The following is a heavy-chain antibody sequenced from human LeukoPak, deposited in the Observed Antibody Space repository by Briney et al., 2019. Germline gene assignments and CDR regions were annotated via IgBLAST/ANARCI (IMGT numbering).Heavy chain of an antibody. J-gene: IGHJ4*02. D-gene: IGHD3-10*01. Sequence: SETLSLTCTVSGGSISSYYWSWIRQPPGKGLEWIGYIYYSGSTNYNPSLKSRVTISVDTSKNQFSLKLSSVTAADTAVYYCARVPTMVRGTKFDYWGQGTLVTVSS. CDR1: GGSISSYY. V-gene: IGHV4-59*01. CDR3: ARVPTMVRGTKFDY. CDR2: IYYSGST.